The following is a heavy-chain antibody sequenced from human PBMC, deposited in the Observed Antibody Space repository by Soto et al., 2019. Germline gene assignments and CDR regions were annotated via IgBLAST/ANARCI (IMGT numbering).Heavy chain of an antibody. Sequence: SETLSLACTVSGGSINSYYWSWIRQPPGKGLEWIGYVSYIGSTNYNPSLKSRVTISVDTSKNQFSLKLSSVTAADTAVYYCARQPRYYYMDVWGKGTTVTVSS. CDR2: VSYIGST. CDR3: ARQPRYYYMDV. CDR1: GGSINSYY. V-gene: IGHV4-59*08. J-gene: IGHJ6*03.